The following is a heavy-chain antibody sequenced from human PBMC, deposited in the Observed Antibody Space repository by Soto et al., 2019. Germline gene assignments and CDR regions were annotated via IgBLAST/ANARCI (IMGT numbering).Heavy chain of an antibody. CDR1: GYPVPAYY. CDR3: ARGGGVGVAGSAAFDM. CDR2: ITPATGAA. D-gene: IGHD3-3*01. J-gene: IGHJ3*02. V-gene: IGHV1-2*02. Sequence: LHLVQSGAVVKKPGASVTVSCWAPGYPVPAYYLHWVRQAPGRGLGWMGGITPATGAAKYTQTFQGRVTMTRDTSTSTVFMELSGLTSEDTAVFYCARGGGVGVAGSAAFDMWGQGTLVTVSS.